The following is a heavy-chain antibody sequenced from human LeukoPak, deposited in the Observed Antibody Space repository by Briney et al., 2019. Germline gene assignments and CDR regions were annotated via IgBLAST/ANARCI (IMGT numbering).Heavy chain of an antibody. D-gene: IGHD2-15*01. V-gene: IGHV1-18*01. Sequence: GASVKVSCKASGYIFTNYGISWVRQAPGQGLEWMGWISPYNGNTNYAQKLQGRVTMTTDTSTTTAYMELRSLRSEDTAVYYCARLGSTKTRFDYWGQGTLVTVSS. CDR2: ISPYNGNT. CDR1: GYIFTNYG. CDR3: ARLGSTKTRFDY. J-gene: IGHJ4*02.